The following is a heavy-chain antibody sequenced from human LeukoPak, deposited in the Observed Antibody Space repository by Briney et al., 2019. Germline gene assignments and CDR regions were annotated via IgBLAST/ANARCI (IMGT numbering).Heavy chain of an antibody. J-gene: IGHJ4*02. V-gene: IGHV4-38-2*01. CDR2: IYYSGST. CDR3: ARAGSVTIFPFDY. Sequence: SETLSLTCAVSGYSISSGYYWGWIRQPPGKGLQWIGSIYYSGSTSYNPSLKSRVTISVDTSKNQFSLKLSSVTAADTAVYYCARAGSVTIFPFDYWGQGTLVTVSS. CDR1: GYSISSGYY. D-gene: IGHD3-3*01.